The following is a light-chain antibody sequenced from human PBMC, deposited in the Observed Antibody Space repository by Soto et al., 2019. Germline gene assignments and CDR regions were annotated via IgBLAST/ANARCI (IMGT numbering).Light chain of an antibody. CDR2: DNT. Sequence: QSVLTQPPSESGAPGERVTISCTGSSSDIGAGYRVRWYQQVPGTAPKLLIYDNTNRPSGVSVRFSGSKSGTSASLAISGLQAEDEADYYCQSFDKYLSAVVFGVGTKLTVL. V-gene: IGLV1-40*01. J-gene: IGLJ2*01. CDR3: QSFDKYLSAVV. CDR1: SSDIGAGYR.